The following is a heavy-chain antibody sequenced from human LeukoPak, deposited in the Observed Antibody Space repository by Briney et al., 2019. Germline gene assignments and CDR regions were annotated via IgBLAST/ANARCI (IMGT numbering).Heavy chain of an antibody. CDR2: IYYSGST. J-gene: IGHJ5*02. CDR3: AREAVGWNPNWFDP. Sequence: SETLSLTCTVSGGSISSSSYYWGWIRQPPGKGLEWIGSIYYSGSTYYNPSLKSRVTISVDTSKNQFSLKLSSVTAADTAVYYCAREAVGWNPNWFDPWGQGTLVTVSS. D-gene: IGHD1-1*01. CDR1: GGSISSSSYY. V-gene: IGHV4-39*07.